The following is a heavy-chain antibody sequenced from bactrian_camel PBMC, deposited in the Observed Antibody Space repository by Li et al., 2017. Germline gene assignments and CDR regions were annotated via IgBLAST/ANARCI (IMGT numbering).Heavy chain of an antibody. V-gene: IGHV3S54*01. J-gene: IGHJ6*01. CDR3: ARGRYGGRCYGATLAQDLYGS. CDR1: GYC. CDR2: FYSAARST. Sequence: VQLVESGGGSVQVGGSLRLSCTGSGYCMGWFRQSPGKEREMIASFYSAARSTMYADSVKGRFTISRDDAENTLVLQMNNLKPEDSGTYFCARGRYGGRCYGATLAQDLYGSWGQGTQVTVS. D-gene: IGHD1*01.